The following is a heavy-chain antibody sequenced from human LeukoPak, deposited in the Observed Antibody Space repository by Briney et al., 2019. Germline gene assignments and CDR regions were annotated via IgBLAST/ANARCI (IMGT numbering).Heavy chain of an antibody. CDR2: ISSSSSYI. J-gene: IGHJ3*02. V-gene: IGHV3-21*01. D-gene: IGHD2-2*01. Sequence: GGSLRLSCAASGFTFSSYSMNWVRQAPGKGLEWVSSISSSSSYIYYADSVKGRFTISRDNSKNMLSLQMNSLRPEDTAVYYCVKDMHQLLLDALDIWGQGTMVAVSS. CDR1: GFTFSSYS. CDR3: VKDMHQLLLDALDI.